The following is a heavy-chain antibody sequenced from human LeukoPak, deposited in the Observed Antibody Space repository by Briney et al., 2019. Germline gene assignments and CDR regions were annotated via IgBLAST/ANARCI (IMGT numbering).Heavy chain of an antibody. V-gene: IGHV3-7*01. D-gene: IGHD4-17*01. CDR1: GFTFSNSW. J-gene: IGHJ4*02. CDR3: AREGDYGDYRFDY. Sequence: PGGSLRLSCAASGFTFSNSWMSWVRQAPGKGLEWVANINQDGSEENYVDSVKGRFTISRDNAKNSLYLQANSLRAEDTAVYYCAREGDYGDYRFDYWGQGTLVTVSS. CDR2: INQDGSEE.